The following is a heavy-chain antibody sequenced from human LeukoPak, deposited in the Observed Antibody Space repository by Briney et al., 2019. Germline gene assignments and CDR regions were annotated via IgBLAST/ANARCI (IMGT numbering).Heavy chain of an antibody. CDR2: IYYSGST. J-gene: IGHJ4*02. Sequence: SDTLSLTCTVSDGSISTTYYYWGWIRQPPGKGLEWIGSIYYSGSTYYNPSLKSRVTISVDRSKSQFSLKLSSVTAADTAVYYCARNNLEQQLVRGGFDYWGQGTLVTVSS. D-gene: IGHD6-13*01. CDR1: DGSISTTYYY. CDR3: ARNNLEQQLVRGGFDY. V-gene: IGHV4-39*07.